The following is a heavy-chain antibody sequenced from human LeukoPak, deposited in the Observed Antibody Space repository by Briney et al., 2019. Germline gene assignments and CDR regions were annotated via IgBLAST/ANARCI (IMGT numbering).Heavy chain of an antibody. Sequence: ASVKVSCKASGYTFTSYGISWVRQAPGQGLEWMGWISAYNGNTNYAQKLQGRVTMTEDTSTDTAYMELSSLRSEDTAVYYCATIITIFGVVIHDAFDIWGQGTMVTVSS. D-gene: IGHD3-3*01. CDR2: ISAYNGNT. J-gene: IGHJ3*02. CDR1: GYTFTSYG. CDR3: ATIITIFGVVIHDAFDI. V-gene: IGHV1-18*01.